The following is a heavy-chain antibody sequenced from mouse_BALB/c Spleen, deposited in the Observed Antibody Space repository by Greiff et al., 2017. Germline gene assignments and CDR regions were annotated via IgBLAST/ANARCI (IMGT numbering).Heavy chain of an antibody. CDR2: ISSGGST. CDR1: GFTFSSYA. CDR3: ARGGGNWFAY. V-gene: IGHV5-6-5*01. J-gene: IGHJ3*01. Sequence: EVKVEESGGGLVKPGGSLKLSCAASGFTFSSYAMSWVRQTPEKRLEWVASISSGGSTYYPDSVKGRFTISRDNARNILYLQMSSLRSEDTAMYYCARGGGNWFAYWGQGTLVTVSA. D-gene: IGHD1-1*01.